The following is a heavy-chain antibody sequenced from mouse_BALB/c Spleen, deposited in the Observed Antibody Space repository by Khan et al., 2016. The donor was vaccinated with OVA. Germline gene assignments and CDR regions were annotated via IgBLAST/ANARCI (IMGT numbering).Heavy chain of an antibody. Sequence: QVQLKQSGPGLVAPSQSLTITCTISGFSLTNYGVNWVRQPPGEGLEWLGVIWGDGSTNYHSALKSRLSISKDNSKSQVFLKLNSLQTDDTATYYCARFEYYGNFYAMDYWGQGTSVTVSS. CDR1: GFSLTNYG. CDR2: IWGDGST. V-gene: IGHV2-3*01. J-gene: IGHJ4*01. D-gene: IGHD2-1*01. CDR3: ARFEYYGNFYAMDY.